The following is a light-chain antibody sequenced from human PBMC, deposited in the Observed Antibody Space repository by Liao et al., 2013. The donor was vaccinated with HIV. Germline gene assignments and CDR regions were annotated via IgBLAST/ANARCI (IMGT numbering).Light chain of an antibody. V-gene: IGLV3-1*01. Sequence: SYELTQPPSVSVSPGQTANITCSGDKLGDKYACWYQQKPGQSPVLVIYKDSKRPSGIPERFSGSNSGNTATLTISGTQAMDEADYYCQAWDSSTYVVFGGGTKLTVL. CDR2: KDS. J-gene: IGLJ2*01. CDR3: QAWDSSTYVV. CDR1: KLGDKY.